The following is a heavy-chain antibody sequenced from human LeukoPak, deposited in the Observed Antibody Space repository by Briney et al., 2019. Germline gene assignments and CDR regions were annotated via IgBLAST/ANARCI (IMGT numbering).Heavy chain of an antibody. Sequence: GGSLRLSCAASGFTFSSSLMSWVRQAPGKGLEWVSVITGTSATTFYADSVKGRFTISRDNSKTTLYLQMNSLRAEDTAVYYCAKDLWGENWFDPWGPGSLVIVSS. J-gene: IGHJ5*02. D-gene: IGHD7-27*01. CDR2: ITGTSATT. V-gene: IGHV3-23*01. CDR3: AKDLWGENWFDP. CDR1: GFTFSSSL.